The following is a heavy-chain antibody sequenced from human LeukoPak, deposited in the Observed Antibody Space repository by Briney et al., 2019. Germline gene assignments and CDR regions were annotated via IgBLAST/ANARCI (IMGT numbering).Heavy chain of an antibody. CDR3: AKTVHFTTVGTHMDV. CDR2: ISGSGGST. D-gene: IGHD3/OR15-3a*01. J-gene: IGHJ6*03. CDR1: GFTFSSYA. V-gene: IGHV3-23*01. Sequence: GGSLRLSCAASGFTFSSYAMSWVRQAPGKGLEWVSAISGSGGSTYYADSVKGRFTISRDNSKKTLYLQMNSLRAEDSAVYYCAKTVHFTTVGTHMDVWGKGTTVTVSS.